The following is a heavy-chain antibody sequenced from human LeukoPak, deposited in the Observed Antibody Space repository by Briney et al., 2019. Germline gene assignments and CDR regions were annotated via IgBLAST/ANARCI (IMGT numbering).Heavy chain of an antibody. CDR1: GYTFTAYY. D-gene: IGHD3-16*02. Sequence: GASVKVSCKASGYTFTAYYMHWVRQAPGQGLEWMGWINPNNGGTNYAENFQGRVNMTRDTSISTAYLQWSSLKASDTAMYYCARAYVWGSYRQDAFDIWGQGTMVTVSS. CDR2: INPNNGGT. J-gene: IGHJ3*02. V-gene: IGHV1-2*02. CDR3: ARAYVWGSYRQDAFDI.